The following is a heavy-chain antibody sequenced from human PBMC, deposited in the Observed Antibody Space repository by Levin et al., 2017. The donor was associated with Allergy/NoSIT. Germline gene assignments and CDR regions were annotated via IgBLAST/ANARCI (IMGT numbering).Heavy chain of an antibody. V-gene: IGHV3-73*01. CDR1: GFTFSGSA. D-gene: IGHD5-18*01. CDR2: IRSKGNGYAT. CDR3: TRLAGDTAVVNFDS. J-gene: IGHJ4*02. Sequence: GESLKISCAASGFTFSGSAMHWVRQASGKGLEWVGRIRSKGNGYATAYAASVKGRFTISRDDSKNTAYLQMNSLKTEDTAVYYCTRLAGDTAVVNFDSWGQGTLVTVSS.